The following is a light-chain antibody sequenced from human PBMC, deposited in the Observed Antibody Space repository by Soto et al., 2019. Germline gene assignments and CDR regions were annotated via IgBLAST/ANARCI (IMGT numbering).Light chain of an antibody. CDR3: AAWDDSLNGLV. CDR2: SNN. CDR1: SSNIGSNT. V-gene: IGLV1-44*01. Sequence: QSVLTQPRSASGTPGQRVTISCFGSSSNIGSNTVNWYQQLPGTAPKLLIYSNNQRPSGVPDRFSGSESGTSASLAISGLQSEDEADYYCAAWDDSLNGLVFGTGTKLTVL. J-gene: IGLJ1*01.